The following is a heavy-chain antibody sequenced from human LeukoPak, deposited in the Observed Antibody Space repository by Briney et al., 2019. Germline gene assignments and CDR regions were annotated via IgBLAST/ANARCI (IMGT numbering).Heavy chain of an antibody. D-gene: IGHD4-17*01. Sequence: GGSLRLSCAASGFTVSNHYISWVRQAPGKGLEWVSLIYSGGSTYYADSVKGRFTISRDNSKNTLYLQMNSLRAEDTAVYYCARGVYGDYALGYWGQGTLVTVSS. J-gene: IGHJ4*02. CDR3: ARGVYGDYALGY. V-gene: IGHV3-53*01. CDR1: GFTVSNHY. CDR2: IYSGGST.